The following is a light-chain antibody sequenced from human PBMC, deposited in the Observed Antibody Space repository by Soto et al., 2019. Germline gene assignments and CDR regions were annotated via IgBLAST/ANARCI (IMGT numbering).Light chain of an antibody. Sequence: SVLTQPASVSGSPGQSITISCTGTSSDVGGYDYVSWYQQHPGKAPKLLIYDVSNRPSGVSNRFSGSKSANTASLTISGLQSEDEADYYCSSYTRSSTYVFGTGTKVTVL. CDR3: SSYTRSSTYV. V-gene: IGLV2-14*01. CDR2: DVS. J-gene: IGLJ1*01. CDR1: SSDVGGYDY.